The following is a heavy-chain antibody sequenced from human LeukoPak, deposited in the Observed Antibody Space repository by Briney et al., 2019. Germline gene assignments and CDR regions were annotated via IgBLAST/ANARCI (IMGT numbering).Heavy chain of an antibody. CDR3: ARDMTTVTTKDYYYHGMDV. CDR2: INPSGGST. CDR1: GYTFTSYY. Sequence: ASVKVSCKASGYTFTSYYMHWVRQAPGQGLEWMGIINPSGGSTSYAQKFQGRVTMTRDTSTSTVYMELSSLRSEDTAVYYCARDMTTVTTKDYYYHGMDVWGQGTTVTVSS. V-gene: IGHV1-46*01. J-gene: IGHJ6*02. D-gene: IGHD4-17*01.